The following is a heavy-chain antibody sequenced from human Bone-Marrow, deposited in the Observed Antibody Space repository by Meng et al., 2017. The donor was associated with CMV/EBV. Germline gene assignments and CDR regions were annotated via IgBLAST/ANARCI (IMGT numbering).Heavy chain of an antibody. Sequence: SGGTFSSYTISWVRQAPGQGLEWMGRIIPILGIANYAQKFQGRVTITADKSTSTAYMELSSLRSEDTAVYYCARGYCSSTSCPREFDPWGQGTLVTVSS. V-gene: IGHV1-69*02. CDR1: GGTFSSYT. J-gene: IGHJ5*02. D-gene: IGHD2-2*01. CDR3: ARGYCSSTSCPREFDP. CDR2: IIPILGIA.